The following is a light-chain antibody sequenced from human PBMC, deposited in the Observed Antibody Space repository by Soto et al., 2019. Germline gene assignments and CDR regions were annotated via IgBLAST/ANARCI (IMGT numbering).Light chain of an antibody. Sequence: ETVLTHSPATLSWSPGERATLSCMASQSVSSYLAWYQQKPGQAPRLLIYDASNRATGIPARFSGSGSGTDFTLTISSLEPEDFAVYYCQQRSNWPKPFGQGTKVDIK. J-gene: IGKJ1*01. V-gene: IGKV3-11*01. CDR2: DAS. CDR3: QQRSNWPKP. CDR1: QSVSSY.